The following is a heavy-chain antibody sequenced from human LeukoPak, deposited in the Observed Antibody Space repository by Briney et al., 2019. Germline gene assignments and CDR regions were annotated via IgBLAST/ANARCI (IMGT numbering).Heavy chain of an antibody. J-gene: IGHJ6*02. V-gene: IGHV3-7*01. D-gene: IGHD1-26*01. CDR3: ARDRVGYGMDV. Sequence: PTGGSLRLSCAASGFTFSSNWMTWVRQAPGKGLEWVANIKQDGSEKYYVDSVKGRFTISRDNAKNSLYLQMNSLRAEDTAVYYCARDRVGYGMDVWGQGTTVTVSS. CDR2: IKQDGSEK. CDR1: GFTFSSNW.